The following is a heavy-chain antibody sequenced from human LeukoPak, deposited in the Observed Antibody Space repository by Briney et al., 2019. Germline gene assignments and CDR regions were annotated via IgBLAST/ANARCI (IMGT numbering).Heavy chain of an antibody. Sequence: SGGSLRLSCAGSGFTFTHHALSWVRQAPGKGLEWVSTVSGSGSLKFYADSVKGRFTISRDNSENTLYLQMSGLGTEDTALYYCAKDRSTGFYYLDSWGQGTLVTVSS. CDR1: GFTFTHHA. CDR2: VSGSGSLK. J-gene: IGHJ4*02. D-gene: IGHD6-19*01. CDR3: AKDRSTGFYYLDS. V-gene: IGHV3-23*01.